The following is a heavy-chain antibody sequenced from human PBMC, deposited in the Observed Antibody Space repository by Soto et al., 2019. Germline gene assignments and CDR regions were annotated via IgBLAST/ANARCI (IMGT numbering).Heavy chain of an antibody. D-gene: IGHD2-8*01. CDR1: GFTFTSSA. CDR2: LGVGSGNR. J-gene: IGHJ4*02. Sequence: QMQLVQSGPEVKKPGPSVKVSCKASGFTFTSSAVPWVLLARGQRLEWIGWLGVGSGNRQYAQKFQERVTITRDMSTNTAYMELSSLRSEDTAVYYCAALGVNFDHWGQGTLVTVSS. V-gene: IGHV1-58*01. CDR3: AALGVNFDH.